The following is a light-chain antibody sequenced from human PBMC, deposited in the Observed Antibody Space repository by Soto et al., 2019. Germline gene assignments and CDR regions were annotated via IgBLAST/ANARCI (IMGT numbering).Light chain of an antibody. J-gene: IGLJ3*02. Sequence: QPVLTRPPSASGTPGQSLTISCSGSSSNIGSHFVYWYQHLPGTAPKLLIFRDGQRPSGVPARFFGSKSGTSASLAITGLRSEDEADYYCAVWDQSLTGWVFGGGTKLTVL. V-gene: IGLV1-47*01. CDR2: RDG. CDR1: SSNIGSHF. CDR3: AVWDQSLTGWV.